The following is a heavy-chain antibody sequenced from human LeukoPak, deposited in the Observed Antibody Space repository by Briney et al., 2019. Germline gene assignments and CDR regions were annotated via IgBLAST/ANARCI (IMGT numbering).Heavy chain of an antibody. V-gene: IGHV1-18*01. CDR2: ISAYNGNT. CDR1: GYTFTSYG. CDR3: ARDQPGYSGYDLYYFYGMDV. J-gene: IGHJ6*02. D-gene: IGHD5-12*01. Sequence: GASVKVSCKASGYTFTSYGISWVRQAPGQGLEWMGRISAYNGNTKYAQKLQGRVTMTTDTSTSTAYMELRSLRSDDTAVYYCARDQPGYSGYDLYYFYGMDVWGQGTTVTVSS.